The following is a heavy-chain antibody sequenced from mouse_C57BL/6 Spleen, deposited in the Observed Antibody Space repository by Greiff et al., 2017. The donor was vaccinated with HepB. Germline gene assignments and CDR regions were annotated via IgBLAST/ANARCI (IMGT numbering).Heavy chain of an antibody. CDR1: GYTFTSYD. CDR3: ARSPYGYDVTY. J-gene: IGHJ3*01. V-gene: IGHV1-85*01. D-gene: IGHD2-2*01. Sequence: VQLQQSGPELVKPGASVKLSCKASGYTFTSYDINWVKQRPGQGLEWIGWIYPRDGSTKYNEKFKGKATLTVDTSSSTAYMELHSLTSEDSAVYFCARSPYGYDVTYWGQGTLVTVSA. CDR2: IYPRDGST.